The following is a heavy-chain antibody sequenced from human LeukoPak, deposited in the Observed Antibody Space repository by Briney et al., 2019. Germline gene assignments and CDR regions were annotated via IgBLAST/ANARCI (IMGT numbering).Heavy chain of an antibody. V-gene: IGHV1-69*13. CDR1: GGTFSSYA. Sequence: SVKVSCKASGGTFSSYAISWVRQAPGQGLEWMGGIIPIFGTANYAQKFQGRVTITADESTSTAYMELSSLRSEDTAVYYCARDGCPSNWFDPWGQGTLVTVSS. CDR2: IIPIFGTA. J-gene: IGHJ5*02. CDR3: ARDGCPSNWFDP. D-gene: IGHD4/OR15-4a*01.